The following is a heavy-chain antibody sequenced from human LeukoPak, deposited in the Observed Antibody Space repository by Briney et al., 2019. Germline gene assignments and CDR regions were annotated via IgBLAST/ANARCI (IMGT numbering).Heavy chain of an antibody. CDR3: ARDRSTSRYYHGMDV. CDR2: ISYDGSNK. J-gene: IGHJ6*02. Sequence: PGGSLRLSCAASGFTFSSYAMHWVRQAPGKGLEWVALISYDGSNKYYADSVKGRFTISRDNAKKSLYLEMNNLRADDTAVYYCARDRSTSRYYHGMDVWGPGTTVIVSS. CDR1: GFTFSSYA. D-gene: IGHD2-2*01. V-gene: IGHV3-30-3*01.